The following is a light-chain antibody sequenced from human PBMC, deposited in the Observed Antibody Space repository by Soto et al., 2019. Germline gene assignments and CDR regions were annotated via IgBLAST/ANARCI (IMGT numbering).Light chain of an antibody. Sequence: DIQMTQSPSSLSASVGDRVTITCRASQSISSYLHWYQQKPGKAPKLLIYAASNLQSGVPSRFSASGSGTDFTLTISSLQPEDFATYYCQQSYSTPTFGGGTKVDIK. V-gene: IGKV1-39*01. J-gene: IGKJ4*01. CDR2: AAS. CDR1: QSISSY. CDR3: QQSYSTPT.